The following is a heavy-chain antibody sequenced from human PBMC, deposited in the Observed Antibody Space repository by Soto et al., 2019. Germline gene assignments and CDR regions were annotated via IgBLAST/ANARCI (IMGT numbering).Heavy chain of an antibody. D-gene: IGHD2-8*02. CDR1: GLNVVIYG. Sequence: GGSLILSCTTSGLNVVIYGFHWVRQAPGKGLEWVASVWYDGSNEKYVVFVKARFIISSDNSKNTIYLHMDSLTVEDTAVYYCVRDWSSNANAVNDNWGQGP. V-gene: IGHV3-33*01. J-gene: IGHJ4*02. CDR2: VWYDGSNE. CDR3: VRDWSSNANAVNDN.